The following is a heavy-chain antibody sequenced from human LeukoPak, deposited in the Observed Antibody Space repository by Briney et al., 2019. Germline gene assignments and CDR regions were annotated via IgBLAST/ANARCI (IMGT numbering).Heavy chain of an antibody. CDR2: ISAYNGNT. CDR3: AREGGPYSSGWYRGGPYDAFDI. V-gene: IGHV1-18*01. Sequence: ASVKVSCKASGYTFTSYGISWVRQAPGQGLEWMGWISAYNGNTNYAQKRQGRVTMTTDTSTSTAYMELRSLRSDDTAVYYCAREGGPYSSGWYRGGPYDAFDIWGQGTMVTVSS. CDR1: GYTFTSYG. D-gene: IGHD6-19*01. J-gene: IGHJ3*02.